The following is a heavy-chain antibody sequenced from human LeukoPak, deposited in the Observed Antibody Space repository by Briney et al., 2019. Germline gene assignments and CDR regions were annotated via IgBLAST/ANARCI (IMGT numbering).Heavy chain of an antibody. Sequence: GASVNVSCKASRRTFTTYAISWVRQAPGQGLEWMGSIIPIFGTANYGQKFQGRVTITTDESTRTAYMELSSLRSEDTAVYYCARDLYYDSSGYSYSHDAFDIWGQGTMVTVSS. J-gene: IGHJ3*02. CDR3: ARDLYYDSSGYSYSHDAFDI. CDR1: RRTFTTYA. D-gene: IGHD3-22*01. CDR2: IIPIFGTA. V-gene: IGHV1-69*05.